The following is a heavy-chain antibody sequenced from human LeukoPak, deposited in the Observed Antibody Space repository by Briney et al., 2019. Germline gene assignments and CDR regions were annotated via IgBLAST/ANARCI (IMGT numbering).Heavy chain of an antibody. V-gene: IGHV3-64*01. CDR3: ARDGGGSYYEGYFDY. J-gene: IGHJ4*02. D-gene: IGHD1-26*01. Sequence: GGSLRLSCAASGFTFSSYAMHWVRHAPGKGLEYLSAISSKGGSTYYANSVKGRFTIYRDNSKNTLYLQMGSLRAEDMAVYYCARDGGGSYYEGYFDYWGQGTLVTVSS. CDR1: GFTFSSYA. CDR2: ISSKGGST.